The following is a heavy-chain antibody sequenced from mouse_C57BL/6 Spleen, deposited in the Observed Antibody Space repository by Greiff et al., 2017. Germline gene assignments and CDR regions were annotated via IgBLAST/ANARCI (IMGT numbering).Heavy chain of an antibody. CDR3: TTGGNHAMDY. Sequence: DVKLVESGAELVRPGASVKLSCTASGFNINDYYMHWVKQRPEQGLEWIGRIDPEGGDTEYAPKFQGKATMTADTSANTAYLQLSSLTSEDTAVYYCTTGGNHAMDYWGQGTSVTVSA. V-gene: IGHV14-1*01. D-gene: IGHD2-1*01. J-gene: IGHJ4*01. CDR1: GFNINDYY. CDR2: IDPEGGDT.